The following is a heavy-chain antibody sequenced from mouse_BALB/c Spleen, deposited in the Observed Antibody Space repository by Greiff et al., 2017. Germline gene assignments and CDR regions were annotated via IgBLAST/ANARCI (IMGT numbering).Heavy chain of an antibody. V-gene: IGHV5-9-4*01. Sequence: EVQGVESGGGLVKPGGSLKLSCAASGFTFSSYAMSWVRQSPEKRLEWVAEISSGGSYTYYPDTVTGRFTISRDNAKNTLYLEMSSLRSEDTAMYYCTRELRYAMDYWGQGTSVTVSS. CDR2: ISSGGSYT. J-gene: IGHJ4*01. CDR3: TRELRYAMDY. D-gene: IGHD1-1*01. CDR1: GFTFSSYA.